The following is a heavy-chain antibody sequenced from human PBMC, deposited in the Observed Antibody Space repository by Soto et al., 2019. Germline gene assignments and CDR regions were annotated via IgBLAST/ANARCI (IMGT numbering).Heavy chain of an antibody. CDR2: ISYDGLAK. CDR1: GFTFSSYG. CDR3: VQDSSFLLHDFDY. V-gene: IGHV3-30*18. Sequence: GGSLRLSGAASGFTFSSYGMNWVRQAPGKRLEWVAVISYDGLAKYYADSVRGRFTISRDKSKNTVYLQMNSLRPDDTAVYSCVQDSSFLLHDFDYSAIETLVTLSS. J-gene: IGHJ4*01. D-gene: IGHD6-6*01.